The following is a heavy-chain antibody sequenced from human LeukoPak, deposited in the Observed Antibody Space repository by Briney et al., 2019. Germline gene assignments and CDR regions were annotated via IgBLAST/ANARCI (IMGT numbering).Heavy chain of an antibody. Sequence: PGESLKISFKGSGXNFSSYCISWVRQVPGKGLEWMGRIDPSDSYSNYSPSFQGHVTISADKSISTAYLQWGSLQASDTARYYCARHNSTGWYYFDYWGQGTLVTVSS. CDR2: IDPSDSYS. CDR1: GXNFSSYC. J-gene: IGHJ4*02. V-gene: IGHV5-10-1*01. D-gene: IGHD6-19*01. CDR3: ARHNSTGWYYFDY.